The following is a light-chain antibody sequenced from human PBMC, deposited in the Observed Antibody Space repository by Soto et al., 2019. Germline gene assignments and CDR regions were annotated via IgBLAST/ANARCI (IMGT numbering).Light chain of an antibody. CDR2: GAS. Sequence: EIVMTQSPATLSVSPGERATLSCRASQSVSSDLAWYQQKPGQAPRLLIYGASARATGIPARFSGCGSGTEFTITISSLQSEDFAVYYCQQYNNWPRAFGPGTKVDIK. J-gene: IGKJ3*01. V-gene: IGKV3-15*01. CDR3: QQYNNWPRA. CDR1: QSVSSD.